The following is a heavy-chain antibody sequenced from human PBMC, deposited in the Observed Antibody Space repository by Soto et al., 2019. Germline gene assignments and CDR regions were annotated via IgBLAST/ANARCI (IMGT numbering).Heavy chain of an antibody. D-gene: IGHD6-19*01. CDR3: ARGIAVAGTRFDY. V-gene: IGHV3-21*01. Sequence: GGSLRLSCAASGFTFSSYSMNWVRQAPGKGLEWVSSISSSSSYIYYADSVKGRFTISRDNAKNSLYLQMNSLRAEDTAVYYCARGIAVAGTRFDYWGQGTRVTVSS. CDR2: ISSSSSYI. CDR1: GFTFSSYS. J-gene: IGHJ4*02.